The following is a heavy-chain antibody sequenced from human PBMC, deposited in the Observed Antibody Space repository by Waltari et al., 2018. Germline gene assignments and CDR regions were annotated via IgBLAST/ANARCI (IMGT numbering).Heavy chain of an antibody. D-gene: IGHD3-22*01. Sequence: QVQLQESGPGLVKPSQTLSLTCTVSGGSISSGGYYWSWIRQHPGKGLEWIGYIYYSGSTYYNPSLKSRVTISVDTSKNQFSLKLSSVTAADTAVYYCARGSLFFYDSSGYYGWFDPWGQGTLVTVSS. J-gene: IGHJ5*02. V-gene: IGHV4-31*03. CDR1: GGSISSGGYY. CDR3: ARGSLFFYDSSGYYGWFDP. CDR2: IYYSGST.